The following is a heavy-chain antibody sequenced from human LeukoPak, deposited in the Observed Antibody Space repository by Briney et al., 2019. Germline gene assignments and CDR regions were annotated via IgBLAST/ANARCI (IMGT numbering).Heavy chain of an antibody. Sequence: TGGSLRLSCGGSGFTFSDYWMTWVRQAPGKGLEWVANIKEDGTDRQYADSVEGRFTISRDNAENLVYLQMSSLRAEDTAVYYCVRESSVWVGPGIGRPLDVWGKGTTVTVSS. J-gene: IGHJ6*04. D-gene: IGHD3-16*01. CDR2: IKEDGTDR. CDR1: GFTFSDYW. V-gene: IGHV3-7*01. CDR3: VRESSVWVGPGIGRPLDV.